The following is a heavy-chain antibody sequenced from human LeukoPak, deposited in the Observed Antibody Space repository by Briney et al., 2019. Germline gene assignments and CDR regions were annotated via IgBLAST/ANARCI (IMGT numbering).Heavy chain of an antibody. CDR3: ARLSDGYMDY. Sequence: GESLKISSKGSGYTFTSYWIGWVRPMPGKGLEWMGIIYPGDSDTRYSPSFQGQVTLSADKSISTAYLQWSSLKASDTAMYYCARLSDGYMDYWGQGTLVTVSS. D-gene: IGHD3-16*02. CDR1: GYTFTSYW. V-gene: IGHV5-51*01. J-gene: IGHJ4*02. CDR2: IYPGDSDT.